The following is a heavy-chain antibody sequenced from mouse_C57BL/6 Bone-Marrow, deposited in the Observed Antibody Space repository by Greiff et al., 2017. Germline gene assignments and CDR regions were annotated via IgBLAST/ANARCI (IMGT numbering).Heavy chain of an antibody. J-gene: IGHJ2*01. CDR2: IDPSDSYT. V-gene: IGHV1-50*01. CDR3: ARGWLLPDY. D-gene: IGHD2-3*01. Sequence: QVQLQQPGAELVKPGASVKLSCKASGYTFTSYWMQWVKQRPGQGLEWIGEIDPSDSYTNYNQKFKGKATLTVDTSSSTAYMQLSSLTSEDSAVYYCARGWLLPDYWGQGTTLTVSS. CDR1: GYTFTSYW.